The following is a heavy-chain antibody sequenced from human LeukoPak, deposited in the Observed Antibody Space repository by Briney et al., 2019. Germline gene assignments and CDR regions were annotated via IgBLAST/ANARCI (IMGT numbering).Heavy chain of an antibody. V-gene: IGHV3-30*02. CDR1: GFTFNDYA. J-gene: IGHJ3*02. Sequence: GGSLRLSCAASGFTFNDYAMYWVRQSPGRGLEWVALIRDDGSDTYHADSVKGRFTISRDNSKNIVFLRMNSLRGEDSAIYYCAKSDGHGTGYGFHIWGQGTMVTVSS. D-gene: IGHD6-19*01. CDR3: AKSDGHGTGYGFHI. CDR2: IRDDGSDT.